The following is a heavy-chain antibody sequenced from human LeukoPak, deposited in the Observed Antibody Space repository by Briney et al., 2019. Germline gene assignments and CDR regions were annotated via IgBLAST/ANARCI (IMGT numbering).Heavy chain of an antibody. V-gene: IGHV1-46*01. CDR1: GYTFTSNY. CDR3: ARGSSSWYLGWFDP. J-gene: IGHJ5*02. Sequence: ASVKVSCKAFGYTFTSNYMHWVRQAPGQGPEWMGVISPSGGSTTYAQKFQGRVTLTRDMSTSTDYLELSSLRSEDTAVYYCARGSSSWYLGWFDPWGQGTLVTVSS. D-gene: IGHD6-13*01. CDR2: ISPSGGST.